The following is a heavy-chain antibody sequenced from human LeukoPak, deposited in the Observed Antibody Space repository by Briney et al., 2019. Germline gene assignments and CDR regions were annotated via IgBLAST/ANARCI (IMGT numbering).Heavy chain of an antibody. D-gene: IGHD5-18*01. CDR3: AREGYSYGYDPVGHFDY. Sequence: PSETLSLTCTVSGYSISSGYYWGWIRQPPGKGLEWIGYIYYSGSTNYNPSLKSRVTISVDTSKNQFSLKLSSVTAADTAVYYCAREGYSYGYDPVGHFDYWGQGTLVTVSS. CDR1: GYSISSGYY. J-gene: IGHJ4*02. CDR2: IYYSGST. V-gene: IGHV4-61*01.